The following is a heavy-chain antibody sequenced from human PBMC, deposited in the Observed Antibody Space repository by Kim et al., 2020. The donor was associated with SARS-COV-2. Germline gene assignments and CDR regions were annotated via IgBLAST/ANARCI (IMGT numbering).Heavy chain of an antibody. J-gene: IGHJ5*02. CDR2: INAGNGNT. Sequence: ASVKVSCKASGYTFTSYAMHWVRQAPGQRLEWMGWINAGNGNTKYSQKFQGRVTITRDTSASTAYMELSSLRSEDTAVYYCARDGGAVRKGREVYNWFDPWGQGTLVTVSS. CDR1: GYTFTSYA. CDR3: ARDGGAVRKGREVYNWFDP. D-gene: IGHD1-26*01. V-gene: IGHV1-3*01.